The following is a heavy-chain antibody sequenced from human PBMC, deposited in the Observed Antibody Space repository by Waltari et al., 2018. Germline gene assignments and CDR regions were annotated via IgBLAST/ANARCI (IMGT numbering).Heavy chain of an antibody. J-gene: IGHJ3*01. CDR2: INHSGDT. CDR1: GGSFSAYY. D-gene: IGHD3-3*01. CDR3: ARLWATLRFLEWLTEVDRFDV. Sequence: QVQLQQWGPGLLKPSETLSLTCGLFGGSFSAYYWSWIRQSPGKGLEWIGEINHSGDTNYNPSLKSRLTISADTSKNHFSLKLTSVTAADTGVYFCARLWATLRFLEWLTEVDRFDVWGPGTMVTVSS. V-gene: IGHV4-34*01.